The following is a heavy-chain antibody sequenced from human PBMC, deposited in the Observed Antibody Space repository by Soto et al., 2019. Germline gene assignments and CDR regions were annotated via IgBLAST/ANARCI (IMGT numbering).Heavy chain of an antibody. J-gene: IGHJ4*02. D-gene: IGHD5-18*01. CDR2: IRYDGSNK. V-gene: IGHV3-33*01. CDR3: AREYRRYGSVRGFCY. Sequence: QVQLVESGAGVVQSGSSLRLSCAASGFTFSSYGMHWVRQAPGKGLEWVAVIRYDGSNKYYADSVKGRFTISRDKSKNALYVQMNSRRAEDTAVYYGAREYRRYGSVRGFCYWGQGTLVTVSS. CDR1: GFTFSSYG.